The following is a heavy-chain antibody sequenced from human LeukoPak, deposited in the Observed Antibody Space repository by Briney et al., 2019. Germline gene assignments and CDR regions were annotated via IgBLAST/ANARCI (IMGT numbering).Heavy chain of an antibody. J-gene: IGHJ4*02. CDR3: ARRGLNCSGGSCYSDYFDY. CDR2: IYYSGST. CDR1: GGSISSYY. D-gene: IGHD2-15*01. V-gene: IGHV4-59*12. Sequence: PSETLSLTCTVSGGSISSYYWSWIRQPPGKGLEWIGYIYYSGSTNYNPSLKSRVTISVDTSKNQFSLKLSSVTAADTAVYYCARRGLNCSGGSCYSDYFDYWGQGTLLTVSS.